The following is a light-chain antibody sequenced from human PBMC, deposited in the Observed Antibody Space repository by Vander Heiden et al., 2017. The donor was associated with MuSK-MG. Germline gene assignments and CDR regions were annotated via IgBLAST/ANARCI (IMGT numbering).Light chain of an antibody. CDR3: QSYDISLSGWV. J-gene: IGLJ3*02. CDR2: GKT. V-gene: IGLV1-40*01. Sequence: QSVLTQPPSVSGAPGQRVSISCTGNSPNLGARYDVHWYQQVPGTAPKVLIYGKTNRPSGVPDRFSASKSGTSAFLAIAGLQAEDEADYYCQSYDISLSGWVFGGGTKLTGL. CDR1: SPNLGARYD.